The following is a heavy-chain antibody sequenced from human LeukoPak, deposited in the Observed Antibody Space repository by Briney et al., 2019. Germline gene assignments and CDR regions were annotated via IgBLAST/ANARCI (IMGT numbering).Heavy chain of an antibody. V-gene: IGHV3-23*01. J-gene: IGHJ4*02. D-gene: IGHD6-19*01. CDR2: VIGSGGNT. CDR1: GFTFTYSA. CDR3: AKSLAVPGSPDQ. Sequence: GGSLRLSCAASGFTFTYSAMTWVRQAPGKGLEWVSTVIGSGGNTYYADSVKGRFTISRDNSENTVSLQVNSLRAQDTAVYYCAKSLAVPGSPDQWGQGTLVTVSS.